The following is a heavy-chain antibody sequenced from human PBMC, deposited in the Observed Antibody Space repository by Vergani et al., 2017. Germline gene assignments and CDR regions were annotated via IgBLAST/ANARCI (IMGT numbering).Heavy chain of an antibody. CDR2: ISGSGGST. CDR1: GFTFSSYA. CDR3: AKGPRIAVAGTWFDP. Sequence: EVQLLESGGGLVQPGGSLRLSCAASGFTFSSYAMSWVRQAPGKGLEWVPAISGSGGSTYYADSVKGRFTISRDNSKNTLYLQMNSLRAEDTAVYYCAKGPRIAVAGTWFDPWGQGTLVTVSS. D-gene: IGHD6-19*01. J-gene: IGHJ5*02. V-gene: IGHV3-23*01.